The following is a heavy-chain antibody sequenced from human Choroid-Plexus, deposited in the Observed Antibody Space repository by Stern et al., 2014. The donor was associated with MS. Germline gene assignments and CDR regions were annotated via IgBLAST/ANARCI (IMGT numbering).Heavy chain of an antibody. Sequence: VQLVESGGGVVQPGRPLRLSCVASGFTFGSCAMHWVRQAPGKGLEWVACLSYDGSNKYYADSVKGRFTISRDNSQNTLYMQMSSLRPEDTAVYYCAKDRQYLTYFFDHWGQGSLVTVSS. CDR3: AKDRQYLTYFFDH. V-gene: IGHV3-30*18. CDR2: LSYDGSNK. CDR1: GFTFGSCA. J-gene: IGHJ5*02. D-gene: IGHD2/OR15-2a*01.